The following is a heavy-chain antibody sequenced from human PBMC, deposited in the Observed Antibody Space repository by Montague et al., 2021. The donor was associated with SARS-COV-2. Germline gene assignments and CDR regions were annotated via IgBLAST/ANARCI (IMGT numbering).Heavy chain of an antibody. CDR3: ARQENSSGWFKPDAFDI. V-gene: IGHV4-39*01. J-gene: IGHJ3*02. Sequence: LRLSCAASGFTFSSYEMNWVRQPPGKGLEWIGSIYYSGSTYYNPSLKSRVTISVDTSKNQFSLKLSSVTAADTAVYYCARQENSSGWFKPDAFDIWGQGTMVTVSS. CDR1: GFTFSSYE. D-gene: IGHD6-19*01. CDR2: IYYSGST.